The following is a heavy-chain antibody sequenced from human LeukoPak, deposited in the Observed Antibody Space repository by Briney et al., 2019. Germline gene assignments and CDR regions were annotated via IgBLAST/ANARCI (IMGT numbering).Heavy chain of an antibody. CDR1: GFTFSSYW. D-gene: IGHD6-19*01. CDR3: ARGIAVAGADY. Sequence: GGSLRLSCAASGFTFSSYWMSWVRQAPGKGLEWVANIKQDGSEKYYVDSVKGRFTISRDNAKNSLYLQMDSLRAEDTATYYCARGIAVAGADYWGQGTLVTVSS. CDR2: IKQDGSEK. V-gene: IGHV3-7*04. J-gene: IGHJ4*02.